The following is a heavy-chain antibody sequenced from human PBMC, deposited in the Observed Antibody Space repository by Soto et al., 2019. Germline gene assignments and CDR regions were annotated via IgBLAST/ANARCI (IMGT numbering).Heavy chain of an antibody. CDR2: ISYGASAI. J-gene: IGHJ4*02. Sequence: EVQLVESGGGLVQPGGSLRLSCAGSGFTFSSYSMNWVRQAPGQGLEWVSYISYGASAIYYAASVKGRFTISRDDAKNSLYLQMHSLREEDTAVYYCARDQGSGWENDYWGQGTMVTVSS. D-gene: IGHD6-19*01. V-gene: IGHV3-48*02. CDR1: GFTFSSYS. CDR3: ARDQGSGWENDY.